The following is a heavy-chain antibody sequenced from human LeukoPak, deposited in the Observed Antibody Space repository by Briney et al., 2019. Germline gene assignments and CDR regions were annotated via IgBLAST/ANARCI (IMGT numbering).Heavy chain of an antibody. V-gene: IGHV3-48*03. CDR2: ISSSGSTI. Sequence: GGSLRLSCAASGFTVSSNYMNWVRQAPGKGLEWVSYISSSGSTIHYADSVKGRFTISRDNAKNSLYLQMNSLRAEDTAVYYCARDSLYYYGSGSVDYWGQGTLVTVSS. J-gene: IGHJ4*02. D-gene: IGHD3-10*01. CDR3: ARDSLYYYGSGSVDY. CDR1: GFTVSSNY.